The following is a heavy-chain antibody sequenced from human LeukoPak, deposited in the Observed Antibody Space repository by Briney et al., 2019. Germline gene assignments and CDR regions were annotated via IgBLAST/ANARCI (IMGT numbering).Heavy chain of an antibody. V-gene: IGHV1-69*04. Sequence: SVKVSCKASGGTFSSYAISWVRQAPGQGLEWMGRIIPILGIANYAQKFQGRVTITADKSTSTAYMELSSLRSEDTAVYYCARDQGFVVAASPGPGYYYGMDVWGQGTTVTVSS. J-gene: IGHJ6*02. CDR1: GGTFSSYA. CDR2: IIPILGIA. CDR3: ARDQGFVVAASPGPGYYYGMDV. D-gene: IGHD2-15*01.